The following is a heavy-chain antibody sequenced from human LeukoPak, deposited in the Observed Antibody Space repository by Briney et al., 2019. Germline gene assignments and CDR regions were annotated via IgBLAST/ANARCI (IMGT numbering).Heavy chain of an antibody. D-gene: IGHD2-21*02. J-gene: IGHJ4*02. CDR1: GFTFSDYG. V-gene: IGHV3-69-1*01. Sequence: GGSLRLSCAVSGFTFSDYGMIWVRQAPGEGLERLSYLSIRSTTFFAVSVNGRFTISRHNAKTSLYLQMNCRRTEDTAVFYCARAGGDWYFDYWGQGILVTVSS. CDR3: ARAGGDWYFDY. CDR2: LSIRSTT.